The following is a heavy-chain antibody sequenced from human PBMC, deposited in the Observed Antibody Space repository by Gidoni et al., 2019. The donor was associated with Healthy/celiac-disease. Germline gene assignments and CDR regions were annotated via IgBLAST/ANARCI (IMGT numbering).Heavy chain of an antibody. Sequence: QLQLQESGPGLVKPSETLSLTCTVSGGSLSSSSYYWGWIRQPPGKGLEWIGSIYYSGSTYYNPSLKSRVTISVDTSKNQFSLKLSSVTAADTAVYYCARHVIKWEPYYFDYWGQGTLVTVSS. CDR2: IYYSGST. J-gene: IGHJ4*02. CDR1: GGSLSSSSYY. CDR3: ARHVIKWEPYYFDY. V-gene: IGHV4-39*01. D-gene: IGHD1-26*01.